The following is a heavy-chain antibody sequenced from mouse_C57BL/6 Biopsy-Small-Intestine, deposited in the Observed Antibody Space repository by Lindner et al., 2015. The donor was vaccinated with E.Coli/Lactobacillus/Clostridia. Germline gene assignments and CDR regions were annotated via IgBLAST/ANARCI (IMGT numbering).Heavy chain of an antibody. Sequence: VQLQESGAELARPGASVKLSCKASGYTFTSYGISWVKQRTGQGLEWIGEIYPRSGNTYYNEKFKGKATLTADKSSSTAYMELRSLTSEDSAVYFCARCYYGTGTYYAMDYWGQGTSVTVSS. CDR3: ARCYYGTGTYYAMDY. D-gene: IGHD1-1*01. J-gene: IGHJ4*01. CDR2: IYPRSGNT. CDR1: GYTFTSYG. V-gene: IGHV1-81*01.